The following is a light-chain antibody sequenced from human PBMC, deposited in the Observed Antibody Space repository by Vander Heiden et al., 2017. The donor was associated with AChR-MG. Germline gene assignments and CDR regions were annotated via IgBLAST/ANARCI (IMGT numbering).Light chain of an antibody. CDR3: QQYNSWT. CDR2: KAS. V-gene: IGKV1-5*03. J-gene: IGKJ1*01. CDR1: QSISSW. Sequence: DIQMTQSPSTLSASVGDRVTITFRASQSISSWLAWYQQKPGKAPKLLIYKASSLESWVPSRFSGSGSGTEFTLTISSLQPDDFATYYCQQYNSWTFGQGTKVEIK.